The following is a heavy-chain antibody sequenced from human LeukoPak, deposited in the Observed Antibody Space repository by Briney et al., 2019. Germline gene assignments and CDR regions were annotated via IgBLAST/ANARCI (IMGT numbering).Heavy chain of an antibody. D-gene: IGHD2-15*01. V-gene: IGHV4-59*08. CDR1: GGSISSYY. CDR2: IYYSGST. Sequence: RASETLSLTCTVSGGSISSYYWSWIRQPPGKGPEWIGDIYYSGSTNYNPSLKSRVTISVDTSKNQFSLKLSCVTAADTAVYYCARKLVGYDAFDIWGQGTMVTVSS. CDR3: ARKLVGYDAFDI. J-gene: IGHJ3*02.